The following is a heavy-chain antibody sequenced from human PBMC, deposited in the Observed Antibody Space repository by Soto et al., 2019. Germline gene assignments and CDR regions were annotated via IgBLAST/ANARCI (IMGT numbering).Heavy chain of an antibody. CDR3: VGGQYYFDY. CDR2: ISYHGRDK. Sequence: QVQLVDSGGGVVQPGRSLRLSCAASGFPFTSYGMHWVREGPDKGLEWVAIISYHGRDKYYADSVKGRFTISRDNSKKTLYLQMNSLRPEDTALYYCVGGQYYFDYRGQGTLVIVSS. CDR1: GFPFTSYG. J-gene: IGHJ4*02. D-gene: IGHD3-10*01. V-gene: IGHV3-30*03.